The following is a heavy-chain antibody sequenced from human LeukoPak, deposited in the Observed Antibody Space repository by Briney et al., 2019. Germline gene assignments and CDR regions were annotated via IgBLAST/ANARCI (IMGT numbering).Heavy chain of an antibody. CDR3: ARSYGDYVPPRY. CDR1: GFTFSSYG. D-gene: IGHD4-17*01. Sequence: GGTLRLSCAASGFTFSSYGMSWVRQAPGKGLEWVSAISGSGGSTYYADSVKGRFTISRDNSKNTLYLQMNSLRAEDTAVYYCARSYGDYVPPRYWGQGTLVTVSS. V-gene: IGHV3-23*01. J-gene: IGHJ4*02. CDR2: ISGSGGST.